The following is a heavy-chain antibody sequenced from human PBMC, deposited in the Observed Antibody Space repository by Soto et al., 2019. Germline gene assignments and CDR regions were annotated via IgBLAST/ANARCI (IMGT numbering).Heavy chain of an antibody. Sequence: ASVKVSCKVSGYTLTELSMHWVRQAPGKGLEWMGGFDSEDGETIYAQKFQGRVTMTEDTSTDTAYMELSSLRSEDTAVYYCATSEQQLVQYYYYGMDVWGQGTTVTVSS. J-gene: IGHJ6*02. CDR1: GYTLTELS. V-gene: IGHV1-24*01. D-gene: IGHD6-13*01. CDR2: FDSEDGET. CDR3: ATSEQQLVQYYYYGMDV.